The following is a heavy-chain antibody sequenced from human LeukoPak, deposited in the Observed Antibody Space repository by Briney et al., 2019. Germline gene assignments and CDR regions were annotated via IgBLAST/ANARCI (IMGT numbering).Heavy chain of an antibody. CDR2: TNPSGGST. CDR3: ATAGVYYYGMDV. D-gene: IGHD3-10*01. V-gene: IGHV1-46*01. J-gene: IGHJ6*04. CDR1: GYTFTSYY. Sequence: RASVKVSCKASGYTFTSYYMHWVRQAPGQGLEWMGITNPSGGSTSYAQKFQGRVTMTRDTSTSTVYMELSSLRSEDTAVYYCATAGVYYYGMDVWGKGTTVTVSS.